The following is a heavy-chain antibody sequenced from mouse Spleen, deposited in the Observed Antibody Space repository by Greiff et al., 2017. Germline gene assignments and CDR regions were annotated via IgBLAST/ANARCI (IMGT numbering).Heavy chain of an antibody. CDR1: GFSLTSYG. V-gene: IGHV2-2*01. D-gene: IGHD2-2*01. CDR3: SRKRYGYDDGVFAY. Sequence: QVQLQQSGPGLVQPSQSLSITCTVSGFSLTSYGVHWVRQSPGKGLEWLGVIWSGGSTDYNAAFISRLSISKDNSKSQVFFTMNSLQADDTAIYYCSRKRYGYDDGVFAYWGRGTLVTVSA. J-gene: IGHJ3*01. CDR2: IWSGGST.